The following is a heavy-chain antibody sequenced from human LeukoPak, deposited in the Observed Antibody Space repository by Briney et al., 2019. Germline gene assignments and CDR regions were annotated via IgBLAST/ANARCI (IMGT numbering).Heavy chain of an antibody. Sequence: GGSLRLSCAASGVIVSRNFMSWVRQAPGKWLQWVAIMYAGGTTDYSDSVRGRFHISRDSSNNTLSLQINSLRAEDTAVYYCARGSGSGWPLDRWGQGALVTVSS. D-gene: IGHD6-19*01. V-gene: IGHV3-53*01. CDR2: MYAGGTT. CDR3: ARGSGSGWPLDR. CDR1: GVIVSRNF. J-gene: IGHJ5*02.